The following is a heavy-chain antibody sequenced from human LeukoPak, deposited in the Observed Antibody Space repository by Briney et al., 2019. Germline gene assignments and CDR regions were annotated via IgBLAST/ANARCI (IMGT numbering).Heavy chain of an antibody. CDR3: AREGYYGSGSPPSLYFDY. J-gene: IGHJ4*02. D-gene: IGHD3-10*01. V-gene: IGHV3-30*03. CDR1: GLTFSSSW. CDR2: TSSDLNVK. Sequence: GGSLRLSCAVSGLTFSSSWMDWVRQAPGKGLEWVAVTSSDLNVKLYADSVKGRFTISRDNSRSTLYLQMNSLRPEDTAIYYCAREGYYGSGSPPSLYFDYWGQGTLVTVSS.